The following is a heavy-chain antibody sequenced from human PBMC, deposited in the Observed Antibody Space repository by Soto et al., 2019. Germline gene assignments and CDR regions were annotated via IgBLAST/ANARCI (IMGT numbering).Heavy chain of an antibody. D-gene: IGHD6-19*01. CDR1: GYTFAGYY. J-gene: IGHJ3*02. CDR3: ARGSEQWLVHDI. CDR2: INPNSGGT. V-gene: IGHV1-2*04. Sequence: ASVTLSCKASGYTFAGYYMHLVRQAPGKGLEWMGWINPNSGGTNYAQKFQGWVTMTRDTSISTAYMELSRLRSDDTAVYYCARGSEQWLVHDIWGQGTMVTVSS.